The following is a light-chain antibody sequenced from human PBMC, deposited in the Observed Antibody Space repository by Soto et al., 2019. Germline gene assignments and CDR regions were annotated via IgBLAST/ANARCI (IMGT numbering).Light chain of an antibody. V-gene: IGKV3-15*01. J-gene: IGKJ1*01. CDR3: QQYNTWPWT. CDR1: EFVSSN. Sequence: IVMTQSPATLSVSPGDGATLSCRASEFVSSNLAWYQQRPGQAPRRLIYGASTRATGVPARFSGSGSGTDFTLTISSLQSEDSALYYCQQYNTWPWTFGQGTNVEIK. CDR2: GAS.